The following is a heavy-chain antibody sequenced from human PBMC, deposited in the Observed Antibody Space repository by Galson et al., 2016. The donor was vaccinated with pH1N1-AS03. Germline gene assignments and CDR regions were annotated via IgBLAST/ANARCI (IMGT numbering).Heavy chain of an antibody. V-gene: IGHV1-18*01. D-gene: IGHD2-21*01. CDR1: GYTFSNYG. J-gene: IGHJ6*02. CDR3: AREAAYYYGMDV. CDR2: VSSYEGNI. Sequence: LVKVSCKASGYTFSNYGLSWVRQAPGQGLEWMGAVSSYEGNIYYAQKLQGRVALSTDASTTTAYMELINLRYDDTAVYFCAREAAYYYGMDVWGQGTTVTVSS.